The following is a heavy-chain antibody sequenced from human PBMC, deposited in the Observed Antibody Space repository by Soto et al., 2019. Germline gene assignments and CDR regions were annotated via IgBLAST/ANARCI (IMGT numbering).Heavy chain of an antibody. V-gene: IGHV4-31*03. CDR2: IYYSGST. CDR1: GGSISSGGYY. Sequence: QVQLQESGPGLVKPSQTLSLTCTVSGGSISSGGYYWSWIRQHPGKGLEWIGYIYYSGSTYYNPSLKRRVTISVDTSKNQFSRKLSSVTAADTAVYYCARHNYDSSGTAVDVWGQGTTVTVSS. J-gene: IGHJ6*02. D-gene: IGHD3-22*01. CDR3: ARHNYDSSGTAVDV.